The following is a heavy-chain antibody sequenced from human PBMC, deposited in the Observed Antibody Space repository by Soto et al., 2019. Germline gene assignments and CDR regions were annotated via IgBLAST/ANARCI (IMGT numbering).Heavy chain of an antibody. CDR3: ARMGPQLVREGDY. D-gene: IGHD6-13*01. CDR2: INHSGST. Sequence: QVQLQQWGAGLLKPSETLSLTCAVYGGSFSGYYWSWIRQPPGKGLEWIGEINHSGSTNYNPSLKGRATISVDTSKNQCSLKLSSVTAAATAVYYCARMGPQLVREGDYWGQGTLVTVSS. V-gene: IGHV4-34*01. CDR1: GGSFSGYY. J-gene: IGHJ4*02.